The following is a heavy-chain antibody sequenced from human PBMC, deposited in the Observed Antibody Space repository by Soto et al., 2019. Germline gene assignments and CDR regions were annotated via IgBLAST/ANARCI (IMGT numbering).Heavy chain of an antibody. V-gene: IGHV1-3*03. D-gene: IGHD3-10*01. CDR3: ARQGRAVSSYYFDY. J-gene: IGHJ4*02. CDR1: GYTFTSYD. CDR2: INAGNGST. Sequence: GASVKVSCKASGYTFTSYDMHWVRQAPGQRLEWMGWINAGNGSTYYAISVKGRFTISRDNSKNTLYLQMGSLRAEDMAVYYCARQGRAVSSYYFDYWGQGTLVTVSS.